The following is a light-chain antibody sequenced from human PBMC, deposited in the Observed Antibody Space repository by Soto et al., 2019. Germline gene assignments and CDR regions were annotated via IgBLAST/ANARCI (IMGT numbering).Light chain of an antibody. CDR3: QQYGSSPRT. CDR2: AAS. Sequence: EIVLTQSPGILSLSPGERATLSCRASQTITGSYLAWYQQKPGQAPRLLIYAASIRATGIPDRFSGSGSGTDFTLTISRLEPEDFAVYYCQQYGSSPRTFGEGTKVEIK. CDR1: QTITGSY. J-gene: IGKJ1*01. V-gene: IGKV3-20*01.